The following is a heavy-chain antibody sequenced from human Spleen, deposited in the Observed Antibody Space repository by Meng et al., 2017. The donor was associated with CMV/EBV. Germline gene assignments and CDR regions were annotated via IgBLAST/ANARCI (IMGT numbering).Heavy chain of an antibody. V-gene: IGHV3-33*01. Sequence: GESLKISCAASGFTFSSYGMHWVRQAPGKGPEWVAVIWYDGSNKNYADSVKGRFTISRDNSKNTLFLQMNSLRPEDTAVYYCARNKVSSIYYYYYYGMDVWGQGTTVTVSS. CDR3: ARNKVSSIYYYYYYGMDV. D-gene: IGHD2-2*01. CDR1: GFTFSSYG. CDR2: IWYDGSNK. J-gene: IGHJ6*02.